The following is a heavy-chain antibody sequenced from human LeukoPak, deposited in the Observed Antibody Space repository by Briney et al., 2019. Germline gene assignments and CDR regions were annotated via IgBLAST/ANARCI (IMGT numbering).Heavy chain of an antibody. J-gene: IGHJ6*03. V-gene: IGHV3-53*01. D-gene: IGHD4-11*01. CDR1: GFTFNINY. CDR2: IYTGSST. Sequence: GGSLRLSCAASGFTFNINYMSWVRQAPGKGLEWVSFIYTGSSTYYADSVKGRFTISRDNYKNTLYLQMNSLRAEDTAVDYCARAGGTVTPYYYYYMDVWGKGTTVTVSS. CDR3: ARAGGTVTPYYYYYMDV.